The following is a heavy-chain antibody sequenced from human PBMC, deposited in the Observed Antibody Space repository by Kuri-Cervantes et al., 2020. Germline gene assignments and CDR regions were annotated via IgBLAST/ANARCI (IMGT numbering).Heavy chain of an antibody. CDR1: GFTFSSYW. V-gene: IGHV3-7*01. CDR3: ARPGGGFFWSAYYGDGMDV. J-gene: IGHJ6*02. D-gene: IGHD3-3*01. CDR2: IKQDGSEK. Sequence: GGSLRLSCAASGFTFSSYWMSWVRQAPGKGLEWVANIKQDGSEKYYVDSVKGRFTISRDNAKNSLYLQMNSLRAEDTAVYYCARPGGGFFWSAYYGDGMDVWGQGTTVTVSS.